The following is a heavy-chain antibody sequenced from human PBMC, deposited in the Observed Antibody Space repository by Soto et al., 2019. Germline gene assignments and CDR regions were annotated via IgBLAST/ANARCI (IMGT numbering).Heavy chain of an antibody. CDR2: INTDGSST. Sequence: EVQLVESGGGLVQPWGSLRLSCAGSGFTFSSFWMHWVRQAPGEWLVWVSRINTDGSSTSYADSVKGRFTISRDNAKNTLYLQMNSLRVEDTAMYYCAKRGVDTFGLSYWGQGTLVTVSS. J-gene: IGHJ4*02. CDR3: AKRGVDTFGLSY. D-gene: IGHD3-10*01. V-gene: IGHV3-74*01. CDR1: GFTFSSFW.